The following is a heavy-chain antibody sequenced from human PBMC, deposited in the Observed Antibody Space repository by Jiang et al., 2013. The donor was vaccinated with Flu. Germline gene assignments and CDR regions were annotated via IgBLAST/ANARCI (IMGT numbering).Heavy chain of an antibody. CDR3: ARDGPRGYYGSGSYYTGYYYYGMDV. CDR2: ISYDGSNK. D-gene: IGHD3-10*01. Sequence: AVISYDGSNKYYADSVKGRFTISRDNSKNTLYLQMNSLRAEDTAVYYCARDGPRGYYGSGSYYTGYYYYGMDVWGQGTTVTVSS. V-gene: IGHV3-30-3*01. J-gene: IGHJ6*02.